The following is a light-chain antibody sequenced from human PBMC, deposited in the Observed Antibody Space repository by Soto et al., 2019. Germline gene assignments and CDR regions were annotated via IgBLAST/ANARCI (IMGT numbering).Light chain of an antibody. Sequence: SYELTQPPSVSVAPGKTARITCGGNNIGSKSVHWYQQKTGQAPVLVIDYDSDRPSGIPERFSGSNSGNTATLTISRVEAGDEADYYCQVWDSSSDHYVFGTGTKVTVL. CDR3: QVWDSSSDHYV. V-gene: IGLV3-21*04. J-gene: IGLJ1*01. CDR2: YDS. CDR1: NIGSKS.